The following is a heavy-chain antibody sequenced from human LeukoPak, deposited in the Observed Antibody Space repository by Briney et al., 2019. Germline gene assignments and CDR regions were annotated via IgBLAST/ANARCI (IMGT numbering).Heavy chain of an antibody. J-gene: IGHJ2*01. CDR3: ARERLGDDIYFDL. Sequence: GGSLRLSCAASGFTFDDYTMHWVRQAPGKGLEWVSLISWDGGSTYYADSVKGRFTISRDNSKNSLFLQMNSLRAEDTAVYFCARERLGDDIYFDLWGRGTLVTVSS. CDR1: GFTFDDYT. V-gene: IGHV3-43*01. D-gene: IGHD3-3*01. CDR2: ISWDGGST.